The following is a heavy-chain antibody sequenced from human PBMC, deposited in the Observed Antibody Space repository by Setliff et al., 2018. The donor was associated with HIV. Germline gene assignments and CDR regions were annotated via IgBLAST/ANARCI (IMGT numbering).Heavy chain of an antibody. CDR2: ISAYNGNT. Sequence: ASVKVSCKASGYTFSTYGISWVRQAPGQGLEWVGWISAYNGNTNYAQKLQGRVTVTTDTSTSTAYMELGSLRSDDTAVYYCARDRGVYCISSSCYSPVDAFDIWGQGTMVTVSS. J-gene: IGHJ3*02. D-gene: IGHD2-2*01. CDR1: GYTFSTYG. V-gene: IGHV1-18*01. CDR3: ARDRGVYCISSSCYSPVDAFDI.